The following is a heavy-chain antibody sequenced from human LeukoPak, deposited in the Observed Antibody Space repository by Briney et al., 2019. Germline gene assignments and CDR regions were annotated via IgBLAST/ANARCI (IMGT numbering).Heavy chain of an antibody. J-gene: IGHJ4*02. CDR2: ICGSGGST. CDR3: ARDSNGAVAPATLEN. Sequence: GGSLRLSCAASGFTFSSYAMSWVRQAPGKGLEWVSAICGSGGSTYYADSVKGRFTISRDNSKNTLYLQMNSLRAEDTAVYYCARDSNGAVAPATLENWGQGALVTASS. CDR1: GFTFSSYA. D-gene: IGHD3-22*01. V-gene: IGHV3-23*01.